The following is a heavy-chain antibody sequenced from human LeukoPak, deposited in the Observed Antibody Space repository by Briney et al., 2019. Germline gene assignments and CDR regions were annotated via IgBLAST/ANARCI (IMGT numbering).Heavy chain of an antibody. CDR2: IKSKTNGGTT. D-gene: IGHD6-19*01. CDR3: TTEDMTYSSGWSPTLDY. CDR1: GFTVTNAW. J-gene: IGHJ4*02. V-gene: IGHV3-15*01. Sequence: GGSLRLSCAASGFTVTNAWMTWVRQAPGKGLEWVGRIKSKTNGGTTDYAAPVKGRFTISRDDSKNTLYLQINSLKTEDTAVYYCTTEDMTYSSGWSPTLDYWGQGTLVTVSS.